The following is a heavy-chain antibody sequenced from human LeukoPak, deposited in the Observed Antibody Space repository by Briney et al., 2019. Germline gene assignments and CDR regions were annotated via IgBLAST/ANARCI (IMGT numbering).Heavy chain of an antibody. V-gene: IGHV4-4*07. CDR3: ARELSSSWYSYYYYGMDV. CDR1: VGSISSYY. Sequence: SETLSLTRTVSVGSISSYYWSWIRQPAGRGVEWIGRIYTSGSTNYNTSLKSRVTMSVDTSKNQFSLKLSSVTAADTAVYYCARELSSSWYSYYYYGMDVWGQGTTVGVSS. J-gene: IGHJ6*02. D-gene: IGHD6-13*01. CDR2: IYTSGST.